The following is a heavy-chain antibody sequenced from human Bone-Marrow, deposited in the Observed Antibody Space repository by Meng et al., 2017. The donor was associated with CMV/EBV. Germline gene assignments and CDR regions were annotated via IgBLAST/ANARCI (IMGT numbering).Heavy chain of an antibody. Sequence: SGFTLSGYAMSWVRQAPGKGLEWVSAISASGGSTYNADSVKGRFTISRDNSKNTLYLQMNSLRAEDTAIYYCAKVYYYDSGSFRFDYWGQGTLVTVSS. CDR3: AKVYYYDSGSFRFDY. V-gene: IGHV3-23*01. CDR1: GFTLSGYA. CDR2: ISASGGST. J-gene: IGHJ4*02. D-gene: IGHD3-10*01.